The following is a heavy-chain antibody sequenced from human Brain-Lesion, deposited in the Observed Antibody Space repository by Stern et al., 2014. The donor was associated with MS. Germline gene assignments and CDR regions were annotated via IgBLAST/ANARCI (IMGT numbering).Heavy chain of an antibody. J-gene: IGHJ4*02. CDR3: ASGYRIFDY. Sequence: DQLVESGPGLVKPSQTLSLTCTVSGGSISSGRDYWSWLRQPVGKGLEWIGRIHPSGSAFSTPPLKSRVTISTDTSMNQFSLELNSATAADTAIYYCASGYRIFDYWGQGILVTVSS. D-gene: IGHD5-18*01. CDR1: GGSISSGRDY. CDR2: IHPSGSA. V-gene: IGHV4-61*02.